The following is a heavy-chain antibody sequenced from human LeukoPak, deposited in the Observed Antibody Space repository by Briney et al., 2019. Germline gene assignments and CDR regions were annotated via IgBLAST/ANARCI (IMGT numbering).Heavy chain of an antibody. Sequence: AETLSLTCAVSGVSFDDYYWSWVRQTPGKGLEWIGEINHSGYTNDSPSLKSRVTLSIDTSRKQFSLNLRSVTVADTGIYYCTRMTAGHDYWGQGTLVTVSS. J-gene: IGHJ4*02. D-gene: IGHD2-21*02. CDR1: GVSFDDYY. CDR2: INHSGYT. CDR3: TRMTAGHDY. V-gene: IGHV4-34*01.